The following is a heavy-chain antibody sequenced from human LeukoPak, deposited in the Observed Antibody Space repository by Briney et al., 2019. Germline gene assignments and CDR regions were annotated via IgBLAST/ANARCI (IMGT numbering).Heavy chain of an antibody. V-gene: IGHV1-2*02. Sequence: ASVKVSCKASGYTFTDYYLHWVRQAPGQGLEWMGWIHPNSGGTNYAQKFQGRVVMTRDTSISTAYMELSSLRSDDTAVYYCARLAAVPGWGQGTLVTVSS. J-gene: IGHJ1*01. D-gene: IGHD6-19*01. CDR2: IHPNSGGT. CDR3: ARLAAVPG. CDR1: GYTFTDYY.